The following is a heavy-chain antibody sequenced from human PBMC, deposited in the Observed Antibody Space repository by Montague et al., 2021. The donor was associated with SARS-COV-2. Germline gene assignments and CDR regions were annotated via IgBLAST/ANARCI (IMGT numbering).Heavy chain of an antibody. CDR2: IYTTGST. CDR3: ARDDFRWDFDC. Sequence: TLSLTCTVSGDSITSDVSYWSWIRQPAGKGLEWIGRIYTTGSTNYNPSLKSRLTISLDTSENQFSLKLSSVTAADTAVYYCARDDFRWDFDCWGQGTLVTVSS. CDR1: GDSITSDVSY. D-gene: IGHD2/OR15-2a*01. V-gene: IGHV4-61*02. J-gene: IGHJ4*02.